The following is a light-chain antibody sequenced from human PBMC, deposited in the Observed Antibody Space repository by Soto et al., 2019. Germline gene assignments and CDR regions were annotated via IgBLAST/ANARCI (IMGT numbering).Light chain of an antibody. Sequence: EIVLTQSPATLSLSPGERATLSCRASQSVSSYLAWYQQKPGQAPRLLIYDASNRATGIPARFSGSGSGTDFTPPISSLVDADVAAYYCQQRSNWSPSLTFGGGTKVDIK. V-gene: IGKV3-11*01. CDR3: QQRSNWSPSLT. CDR1: QSVSSY. J-gene: IGKJ4*01. CDR2: DAS.